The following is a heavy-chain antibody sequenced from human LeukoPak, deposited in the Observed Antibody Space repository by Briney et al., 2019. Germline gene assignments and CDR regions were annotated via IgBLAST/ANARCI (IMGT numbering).Heavy chain of an antibody. J-gene: IGHJ6*04. D-gene: IGHD3-9*01. CDR3: ARGRVRLRDFDWSPQKGNYYYAMDV. Sequence: SETLSLTCAVYGGSFSGYYWSWIRQPPGKGLEWIGEINHSGSTNYNPSLKSRVTISVDTSKNQFSLKLSSVTAADTAVYYCARGRVRLRDFDWSPQKGNYYYAMDVWGKGTTVTVSS. V-gene: IGHV4-34*01. CDR1: GGSFSGYY. CDR2: INHSGST.